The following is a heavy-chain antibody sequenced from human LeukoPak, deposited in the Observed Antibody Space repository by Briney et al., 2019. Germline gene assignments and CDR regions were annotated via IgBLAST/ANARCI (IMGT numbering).Heavy chain of an antibody. J-gene: IGHJ4*02. CDR3: ARGSNYDSSGPDY. D-gene: IGHD3-22*01. V-gene: IGHV3-74*01. CDR2: INSDGSST. Sequence: TGGPLRLSCAASGFTLSRYWMHWVRQAPGKGLVWVSRINSDGSSTNYADSVRGRFTISRDNAKNTLYLQMNSLRAEDTAVYYCARGSNYDSSGPDYWGQGTLVTVSS. CDR1: GFTLSRYW.